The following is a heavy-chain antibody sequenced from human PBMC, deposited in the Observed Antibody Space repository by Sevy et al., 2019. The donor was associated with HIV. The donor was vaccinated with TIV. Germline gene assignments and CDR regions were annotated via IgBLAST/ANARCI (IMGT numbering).Heavy chain of an antibody. D-gene: IGHD3-9*01. CDR2: LSSDNAGST. J-gene: IGHJ5*02. CDR1: GFTFSNYA. Sequence: GGSLRLSCSASGFTFSNYAMHWVRQAPGKGLEYVSGLSSDNAGSTYYAAPVNGRFTISRDNSKNTLYLQMSSLRTEDTAVYYCVKDRIETILWSKGDWFDPWGQGTLVTVSS. CDR3: VKDRIETILWSKGDWFDP. V-gene: IGHV3-64D*06.